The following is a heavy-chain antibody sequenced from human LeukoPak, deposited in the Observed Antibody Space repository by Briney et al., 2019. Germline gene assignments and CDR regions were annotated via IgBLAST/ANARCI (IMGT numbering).Heavy chain of an antibody. CDR3: ARHDSFIPF. J-gene: IGHJ4*02. Sequence: PGGSLRLSCAASGFTFSDYAMSWVRQAPGKGLEWVSGIRDSGRSTYYTDSVRGRCTISRDISKNMVYLQLNNLRAEDTALYFCARHDSFIPFWGQGTLVSVSS. CDR1: GFTFSDYA. D-gene: IGHD5-18*01. CDR2: IRDSGRST. V-gene: IGHV3-23*01.